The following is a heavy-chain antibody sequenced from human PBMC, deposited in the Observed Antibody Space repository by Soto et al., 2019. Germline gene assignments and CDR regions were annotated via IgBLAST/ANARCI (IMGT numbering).Heavy chain of an antibody. Sequence: SETLSLTCAVYGGSFSGYYWTWIRQPPGTGLEWIGEINHSGSTNYNPSLKSRVTISVDTSKNQFSLKLTSVTAADTAVYYCARASWGYCSSTSCQSQYYYYYGMDVWGQGTTVTVSS. CDR1: GGSFSGYY. D-gene: IGHD2-2*01. J-gene: IGHJ6*02. CDR2: INHSGST. V-gene: IGHV4-34*01. CDR3: ARASWGYCSSTSCQSQYYYYYGMDV.